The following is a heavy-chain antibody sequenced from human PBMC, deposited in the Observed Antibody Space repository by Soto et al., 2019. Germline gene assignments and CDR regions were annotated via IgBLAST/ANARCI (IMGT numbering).Heavy chain of an antibody. J-gene: IGHJ4*02. CDR1: GLTFSSYE. V-gene: IGHV3-48*03. Sequence: GGSLRPSCAASGLTFSSYETNWVRPAPGEGLEWVSYISSSGKTIYYADSVKGRFTISRDNAKNSLYLQMNSLRTEDTAVYYCTRDPEKYRGYDLGIDYWGQGTLVTVSS. D-gene: IGHD5-12*01. CDR3: TRDPEKYRGYDLGIDY. CDR2: ISSSGKTI.